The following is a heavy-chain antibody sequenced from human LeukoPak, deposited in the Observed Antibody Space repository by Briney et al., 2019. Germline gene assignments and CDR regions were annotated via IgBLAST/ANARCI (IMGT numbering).Heavy chain of an antibody. CDR1: GYTFTSFG. Sequence: ASVKDSCKASGYTFTSFGISWVRQAPGQRLTWMGWISAYNGNNDHAENFQGRVTMTTDTSTSTAYMELRSLGSDDTAVYYCARYLGYYASGTYARDYYYYMDVWGKGTTVTVSS. J-gene: IGHJ6*03. V-gene: IGHV1-18*01. D-gene: IGHD3-10*01. CDR3: ARYLGYYASGTYARDYYYYMDV. CDR2: ISAYNGNN.